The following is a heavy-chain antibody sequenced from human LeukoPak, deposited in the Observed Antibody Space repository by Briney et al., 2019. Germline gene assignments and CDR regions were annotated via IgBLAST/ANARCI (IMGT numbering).Heavy chain of an antibody. J-gene: IGHJ4*02. CDR2: IYYSGTT. CDR3: ARDGGSGGRLFDS. V-gene: IGHV4-59*01. CDR1: GLTFSRYV. D-gene: IGHD2-15*01. Sequence: GSLRLSCAASGLTFSRYVMQWVRQPPGKGLEWIGYIYYSGTTNYNPSLKSRVTISVDTSKNQFSLRLSSVTAADTAVYYCARDGGSGGRLFDSWGQGTLVTVSS.